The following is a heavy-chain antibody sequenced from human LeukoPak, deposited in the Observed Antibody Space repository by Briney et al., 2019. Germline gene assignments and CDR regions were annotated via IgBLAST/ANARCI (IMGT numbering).Heavy chain of an antibody. CDR2: IYPGDSDT. Sequence: GESLKISCKGSGYSFTSYWIGRVRQMPGKGLEWMGIIYPGDSDTRYSPSFQGQVTISVDKSISTAYLQWSSLKASDTAMYYCARSEIWGHLYYFDYWDQGTLVTVSS. D-gene: IGHD2/OR15-2a*01. J-gene: IGHJ4*02. CDR3: ARSEIWGHLYYFDY. CDR1: GYSFTSYW. V-gene: IGHV5-51*01.